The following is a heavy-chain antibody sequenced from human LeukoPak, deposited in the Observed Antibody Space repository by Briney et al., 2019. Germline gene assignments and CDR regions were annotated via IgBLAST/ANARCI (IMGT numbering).Heavy chain of an antibody. CDR3: AKDSSSWYSHYYYYYMDV. CDR2: ISWNSGSI. V-gene: IGHV3-9*01. J-gene: IGHJ6*03. Sequence: QPGGSLRLSCAASGFTFDDYAMHWVRQAPGKGLEWVSGISWNSGSIGYADSVKGRFTISRDNAKNSLYLQVNSLGAEDTAVYYCAKDSSSWYSHYYYYYMDVWGKGTTVTISS. CDR1: GFTFDDYA. D-gene: IGHD6-13*01.